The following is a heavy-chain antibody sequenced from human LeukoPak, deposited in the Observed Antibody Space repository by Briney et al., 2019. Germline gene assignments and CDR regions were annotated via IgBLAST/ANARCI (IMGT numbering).Heavy chain of an antibody. CDR3: AANWNESPYCSSTSCSIDY. CDR2: INHSGST. V-gene: IGHV4-34*01. Sequence: SETLSLTCAVYGGSFSGYYWSWIRQPPGKGLEWIGEINHSGSTNYNPSLKSRVTISVDTSKNQFSPKLSSVTAADTAVYYCAANWNESPYCSSTSCSIDYWGQGTLVTVSS. J-gene: IGHJ4*02. CDR1: GGSFSGYY. D-gene: IGHD2-2*01.